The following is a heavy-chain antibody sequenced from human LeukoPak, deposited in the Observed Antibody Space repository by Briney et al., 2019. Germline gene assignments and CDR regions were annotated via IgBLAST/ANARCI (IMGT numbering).Heavy chain of an antibody. V-gene: IGHV3-23*01. Sequence: YPGGSLRLSCAASGFTFSSYWMSSVRQAPGKGLEWVSTISGSGGSTYYADSVKGRFTISRDNSKNTLYLQMNSLRAEDTAVYYCAKYDLLREPFAVRGVQYYFDYWGQGTLVTVSS. CDR2: ISGSGGST. CDR1: GFTFSSYW. D-gene: IGHD3-10*01. CDR3: AKYDLLREPFAVRGVQYYFDY. J-gene: IGHJ4*02.